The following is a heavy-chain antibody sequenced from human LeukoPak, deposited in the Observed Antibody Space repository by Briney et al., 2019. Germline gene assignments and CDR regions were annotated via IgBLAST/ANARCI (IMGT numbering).Heavy chain of an antibody. Sequence: SETLSLTCTVSGGSISSSSYYWGWIRQPPGKGLEWIGSIYYSGSTYYNPSLKSRVTISVDTSKNQFSLKLSSVTAADTAVYYCARDRRVRYGSGSHRDYYAMDVWGQGTTVTVSS. CDR1: GGSISSSSYY. D-gene: IGHD3-10*01. J-gene: IGHJ6*02. CDR3: ARDRRVRYGSGSHRDYYAMDV. CDR2: IYYSGST. V-gene: IGHV4-39*02.